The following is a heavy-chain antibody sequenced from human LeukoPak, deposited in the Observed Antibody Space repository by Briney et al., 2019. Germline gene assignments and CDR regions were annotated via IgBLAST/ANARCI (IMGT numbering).Heavy chain of an antibody. CDR3: ARHGKMNLVRGAFWYFDL. CDR2: IYNTGSS. Sequence: PSETLSLTCTVSGGSVSSDSWNWIRQPPGKGLEWIGYIYNTGSSNHNPSLKNRVTISFDKSKSQLSLHLSSVTAADTAIYYCARHGKMNLVRGAFWYFDLWGRGTLVTVSS. V-gene: IGHV4-59*08. CDR1: GGSVSSDS. D-gene: IGHD3-10*01. J-gene: IGHJ2*01.